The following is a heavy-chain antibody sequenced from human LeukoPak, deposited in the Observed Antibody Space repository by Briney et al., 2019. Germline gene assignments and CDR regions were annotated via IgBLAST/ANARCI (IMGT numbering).Heavy chain of an antibody. V-gene: IGHV3-7*01. J-gene: IGHJ4*02. CDR3: ARGVVVPAALDY. CDR2: IKQDGSEK. D-gene: IGHD2-2*01. Sequence: ETLSLTCTVSGGSISSGGYYWSWVRQAPGKGLERVANIKQDGSEKYFVDSVKGRFTISRDNAKNSLYLQMNSLRAEDTAMYYCARGVVVPAALDYWGQGTLVTVSS. CDR1: GGSISSGGYY.